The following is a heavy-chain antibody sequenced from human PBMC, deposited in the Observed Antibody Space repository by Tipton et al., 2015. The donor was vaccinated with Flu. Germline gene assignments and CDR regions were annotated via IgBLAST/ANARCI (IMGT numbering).Heavy chain of an antibody. CDR3: AREGGVLVNDIDAFDV. V-gene: IGHV3-30*19. CDR1: GFPFSTYG. J-gene: IGHJ3*01. CDR2: ISYNGRNQ. D-gene: IGHD2-8*02. Sequence: QVQLVQSGGDVVQPGRSLRLSCAASGFPFSTYGMHWLRQAAGKGLEWVSFISYNGRNQYYGDSVRGRFTISRDNSKNTLYLQMDRLQTEDTAVYYCAREGGVLVNDIDAFDVWGQGTFVTVAS.